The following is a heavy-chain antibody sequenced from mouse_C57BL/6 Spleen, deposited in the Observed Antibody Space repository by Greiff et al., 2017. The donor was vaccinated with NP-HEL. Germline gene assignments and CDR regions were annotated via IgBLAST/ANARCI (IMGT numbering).Heavy chain of an antibody. CDR1: GYTFTSYW. Sequence: QVQLQQSGAELVKPGASVKLSCKASGYTFTSYWMHWVKQRPGRGLEWIGRIDPNSGGTKYNEKFKNKATLTVDKPSSTAYMQLSSLTSEDSAVYYGARERGITRYSYYFDYWGQGTTLTVSS. CDR3: ARERGITRYSYYFDY. D-gene: IGHD2-4*01. V-gene: IGHV1-72*01. CDR2: IDPNSGGT. J-gene: IGHJ2*01.